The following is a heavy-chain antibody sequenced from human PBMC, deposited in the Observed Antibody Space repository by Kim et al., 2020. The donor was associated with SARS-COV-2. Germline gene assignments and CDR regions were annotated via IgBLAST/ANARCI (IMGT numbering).Heavy chain of an antibody. J-gene: IGHJ4*01. V-gene: IGHV3-30*18. Sequence: GGYLRLSCAASGFAFRTYGMHWVRQAPGKGLEWVAIISYDGSDKYYADSVKGRFTISRDNSKNTLYLQMNSLRAEDTAVYYCAKDARDLEVVVITGYFD. CDR3: AKDARDLEVVVITGYFD. D-gene: IGHD3-22*01. CDR2: ISYDGSDK. CDR1: GFAFRTYG.